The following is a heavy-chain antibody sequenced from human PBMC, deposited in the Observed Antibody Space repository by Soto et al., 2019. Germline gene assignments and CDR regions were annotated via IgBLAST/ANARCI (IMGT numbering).Heavy chain of an antibody. J-gene: IGHJ6*02. CDR1: RGTFSSYA. CDR3: ARGQVLGIYYYGMDV. D-gene: IGHD2-2*01. V-gene: IGHV1-69*01. Sequence: QVQLVQSGDEVTKPGSSVNVSCKASRGTFSSYAISWVRQAPGQGLEWMGGIIPIFGTANYAQNFQGRVTINADESTSTAYMELSSLRSEQTAVYYCARGQVLGIYYYGMDVWGQGTTVTVS. CDR2: IIPIFGTA.